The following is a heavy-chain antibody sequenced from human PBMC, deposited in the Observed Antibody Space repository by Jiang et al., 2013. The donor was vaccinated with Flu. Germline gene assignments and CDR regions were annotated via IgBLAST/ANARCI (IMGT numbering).Heavy chain of an antibody. CDR2: IKEDGSEK. CDR1: GFTFNTYW. CDR3: ASGGGYGSAD. D-gene: IGHD3-10*01. J-gene: IGHJ4*02. V-gene: IGHV3-7*01. Sequence: QLLESGGGLVQPGGSLRLSCAASGFTFNTYWMSWVRQAPGKGLEWVATIKEDGSEKYYVDSVKGRFTISRDNAKNSVYMQMNSLRAEDTAVYYCASGGGYGSADWGQGTLVTVSS.